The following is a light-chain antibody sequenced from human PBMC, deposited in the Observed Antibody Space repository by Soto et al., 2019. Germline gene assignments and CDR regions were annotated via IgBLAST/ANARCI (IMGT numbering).Light chain of an antibody. CDR1: QSVPSTY. CDR2: AAS. Sequence: DIVLTQSPGSLSLSPGARAPLSCRAGQSVPSTYLAWYQQKPGQAPSLLIYAASTMPTGIPDRFSGSGSGTDFTLTISRLQPEDFAAYYCQQYCSSYCTFGQGTQVDIK. J-gene: IGKJ1*01. V-gene: IGKV3-20*01. CDR3: QQYCSSYCT.